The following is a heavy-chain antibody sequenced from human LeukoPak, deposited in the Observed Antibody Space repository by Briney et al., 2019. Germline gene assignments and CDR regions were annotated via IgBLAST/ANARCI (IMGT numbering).Heavy chain of an antibody. CDR3: ARVSPLYYYDSSGHSGAFDY. CDR1: GFTFSSYV. J-gene: IGHJ4*02. CDR2: ISGNGRNT. V-gene: IGHV3-23*01. Sequence: GGSLRLSCAASGFTFSSYVMSWVRRAPGKGLEWVSTISGNGRNTYYADSVKGRFTISRDNSKITLYLEMNSLRAEDTAVYYCARVSPLYYYDSSGHSGAFDYWGQGTLVTVSS. D-gene: IGHD3-22*01.